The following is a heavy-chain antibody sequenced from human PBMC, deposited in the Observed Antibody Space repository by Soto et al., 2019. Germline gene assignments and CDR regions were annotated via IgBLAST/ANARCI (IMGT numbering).Heavy chain of an antibody. CDR1: GGTFGSYA. V-gene: IGHV1-69*01. D-gene: IGHD3-16*02. CDR2: IIPIFGTA. J-gene: IGHJ4*02. Sequence: QVQLVQSGAEVKKPGSSVKVSCKASGGTFGSYAISWVRQAPGQGLEWMGGIIPIFGTANYAQKFQGRVTITADESTSTAYMELSSLRSEDTAVYYCARGPTYDYVWGSYRSLDYWGQGTLVTVSS. CDR3: ARGPTYDYVWGSYRSLDY.